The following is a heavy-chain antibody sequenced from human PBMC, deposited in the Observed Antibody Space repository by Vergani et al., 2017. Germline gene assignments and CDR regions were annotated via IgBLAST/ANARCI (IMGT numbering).Heavy chain of an antibody. D-gene: IGHD2-15*01. J-gene: IGHJ4*02. V-gene: IGHV1-46*03. CDR2: INPSGGST. Sequence: QVQLVQSGAEVKKPGASVKVSCKASGYTFTSYYMHWVRQAPGQGLEWMGIINPSGGSTSYAQKFQGRVTMTRDTSTSTVYMELSSLRSEDTAVYYCASLGYCSGGSCLEPDIDYWGQGTLDTVSS. CDR3: ASLGYCSGGSCLEPDIDY. CDR1: GYTFTSYY.